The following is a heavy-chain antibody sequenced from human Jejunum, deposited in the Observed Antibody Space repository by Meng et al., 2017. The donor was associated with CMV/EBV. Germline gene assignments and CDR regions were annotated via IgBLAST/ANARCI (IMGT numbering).Heavy chain of an antibody. J-gene: IGHJ5*02. D-gene: IGHD1-7*01. CDR3: ARDFRYKWSYWLDP. V-gene: IGHV3-30*02. CDR2: VQYDRFSK. Sequence: GFTFSDNGMHWVRQAPGKGLEWVAFVQYDRFSKYYADAVKGRFTISRDHSNNTPYLQMDSLRPEDTAIYYCARDFRYKWSYWLDPWGQGTLVTVSS. CDR1: GFTFSDNG.